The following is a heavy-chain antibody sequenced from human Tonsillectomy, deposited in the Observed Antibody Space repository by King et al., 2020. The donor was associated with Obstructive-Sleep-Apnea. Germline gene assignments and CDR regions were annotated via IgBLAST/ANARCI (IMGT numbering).Heavy chain of an antibody. CDR2: IWHDGSNK. CDR1: GFTFNSFG. CDR3: ARDSPLRTGNYYGMDV. V-gene: IGHV3-33*01. Sequence: VQLVESGGGVVQPGRSLRLSCAASGFTFNSFGMDWVRQAPGKGLEWVAFIWHDGSNKYYADSVKGRFTISRDNSKNTLYLQMNSLRAEETAVYYCARDSPLRTGNYYGMDVWGQGTTVTVSS. D-gene: IGHD3/OR15-3a*01. J-gene: IGHJ6*02.